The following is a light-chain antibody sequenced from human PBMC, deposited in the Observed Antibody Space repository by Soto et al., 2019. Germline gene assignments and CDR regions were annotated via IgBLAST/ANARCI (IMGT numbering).Light chain of an antibody. CDR3: QQYYSPPLT. CDR2: WAS. CDR1: QSVLYSSNNKNY. J-gene: IGKJ4*01. V-gene: IGKV4-1*01. Sequence: DIVMTQSPDSLAVSLGERATINCKSSQSVLYSSNNKNYLAWYQQKPGQPPKLLIYWASTRESGVPDRFSGSGSGTDFTLTITSLHPEDVAAYSCQQYYSPPLTFGGGTKVDI.